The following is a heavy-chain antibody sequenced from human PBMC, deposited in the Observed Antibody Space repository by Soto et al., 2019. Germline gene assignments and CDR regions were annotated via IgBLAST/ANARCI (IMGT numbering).Heavy chain of an antibody. CDR3: ACAYRSSFGYMDV. CDR1: RFNFGSHG. CDR2: TSYDASNK. J-gene: IGHJ6*03. D-gene: IGHD6-6*01. V-gene: IGHV3-30*03. Sequence: QVQLVESGGGVVQPGRSLRLSCEGSRFNFGSHGMQWVRQAPGKGLEWVAATSYDASNKYYADSVKGRFTISRDNSKNTLYLQMNSLRHEDTAVYYCACAYRSSFGYMDVWGNGTTVIVSS.